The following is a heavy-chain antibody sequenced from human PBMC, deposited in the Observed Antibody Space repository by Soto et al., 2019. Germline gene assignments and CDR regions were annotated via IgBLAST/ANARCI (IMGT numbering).Heavy chain of an antibody. CDR3: ARDARHGEYASWFDP. V-gene: IGHV3-33*01. CDR2: IWYDGSNK. D-gene: IGHD4-17*01. Sequence: GGSLRLSCAASGFTFSSYGMHWVRQAPGKGLEWVAVIWYDGSNKYYADSVKGRFTISRDNSKNTMYLQMNSLRAEDTAVYYCARDARHGEYASWFDPWGQGTLFTVSS. CDR1: GFTFSSYG. J-gene: IGHJ5*02.